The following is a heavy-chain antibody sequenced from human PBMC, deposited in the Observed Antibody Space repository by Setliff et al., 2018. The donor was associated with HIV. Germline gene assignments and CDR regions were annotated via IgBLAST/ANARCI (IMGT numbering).Heavy chain of an antibody. CDR3: AHSGRELRGPDFDY. CDR1: GFSLSNSGVG. J-gene: IGHJ4*02. Sequence: SGPTLVNRTQTLTLTCDFSGFSLSNSGVGVGWIREPPGKALVWDALLYWNDDKRYSPSLRNRLTITRDNSKKRIVLPVDSLKRADPSTCYCAHSGRELRGPDFDYWGQAIQVTVAS. D-gene: IGHD1-7*01. CDR2: LYWNDDK. V-gene: IGHV2-5*01.